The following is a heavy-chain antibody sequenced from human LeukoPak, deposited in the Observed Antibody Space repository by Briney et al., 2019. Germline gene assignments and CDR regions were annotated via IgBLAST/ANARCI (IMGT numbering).Heavy chain of an antibody. V-gene: IGHV3-21*01. J-gene: IGHJ4*02. CDR2: ISSSSSYI. Sequence: GGSLRLSCAASGFTFSSYEMNWVRQAPGKGLEWVSSISSSSSYIYYADSVKGRFTISRDNAKNSLYLQMNSLRAEDTAVYYCAREEVVVITTASLSFDYWGQGTLVTVSS. CDR3: AREEVVVITTASLSFDY. CDR1: GFTFSSYE. D-gene: IGHD3-22*01.